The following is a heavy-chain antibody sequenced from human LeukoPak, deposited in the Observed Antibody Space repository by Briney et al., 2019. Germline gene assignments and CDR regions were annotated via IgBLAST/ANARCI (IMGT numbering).Heavy chain of an antibody. CDR2: INAGNGNT. V-gene: IGHV1-3*03. CDR1: GYTFTGYY. CDR3: ARASFVAAAGTFDY. J-gene: IGHJ4*02. D-gene: IGHD6-13*01. Sequence: ASVKVSCKASGYTFTGYYMHWVRQAPGQRLEWMGWINAGNGNTKYSQEFQGRVTITRDTSASTAYMELSSLRSEDMAVYYCARASFVAAAGTFDYWGQGTLVTISS.